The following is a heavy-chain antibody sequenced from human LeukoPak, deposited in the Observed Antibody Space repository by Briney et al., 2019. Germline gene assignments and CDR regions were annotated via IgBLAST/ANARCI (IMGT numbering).Heavy chain of an antibody. V-gene: IGHV4-38-2*02. CDR3: ARLARATYNGWFDP. CDR1: VYSISSDYY. D-gene: IGHD5-24*01. J-gene: IGHJ5*02. Sequence: SETLSLTCSVSVYSISSDYYWGWIRPPPGKGLEWIGNIYHTGSTYYNPSLKSRVTISADTSKNQFSLKLSPVTAADTAVHYCARLARATYNGWFDPWGQGTLVTVSS. CDR2: IYHTGST.